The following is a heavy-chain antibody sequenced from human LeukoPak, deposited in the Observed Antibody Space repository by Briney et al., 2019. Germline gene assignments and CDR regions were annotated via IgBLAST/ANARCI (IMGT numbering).Heavy chain of an antibody. CDR1: GFTFTTSN. Sequence: GGSLRLSCAASGFTFTTSNMNWVRQAPGKGLEWVSYISGSSSTIYYADSVKGRFTISRDNSKNTLYLQMNSLRAEDTAVYYCARADGGNGDLDYWGQGTLVTVSS. CDR2: ISGSSSTI. J-gene: IGHJ4*02. CDR3: ARADGGNGDLDY. V-gene: IGHV3-48*01. D-gene: IGHD4-23*01.